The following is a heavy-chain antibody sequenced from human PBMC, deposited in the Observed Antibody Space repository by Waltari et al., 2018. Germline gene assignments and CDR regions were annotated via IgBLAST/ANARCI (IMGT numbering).Heavy chain of an antibody. CDR1: GFTFIRYS. Sequence: EVQLVESGGGLVKPGGSLRPSCSASGFTFIRYSMNRVRQAPGKGLEWISSSSSAGTYTYYADSVKGRFTISRDNAKNSLYLQMNSLRAEDTGVYWCATGGWGFYLDNWGQGTLVTFSS. J-gene: IGHJ4*02. CDR2: SSSAGTYT. V-gene: IGHV3-21*01. CDR3: ATGGWGFYLDN. D-gene: IGHD7-27*01.